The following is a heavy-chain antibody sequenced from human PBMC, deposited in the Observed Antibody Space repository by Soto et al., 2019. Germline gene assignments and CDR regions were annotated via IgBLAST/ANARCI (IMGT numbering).Heavy chain of an antibody. CDR2: IVVGSGNT. CDR3: AADLTMVRGVIRYYYGMDA. CDR1: GLTLTRTA. D-gene: IGHD3-10*01. Sequence: PSVTVPCKDSGLTLTRTAVQWLRQAPRKQLAGIGWIVVGSGNTNYAQKFQERVTITRDMSTSTAYMELSSLRSEDTAVYYCAADLTMVRGVIRYYYGMDAWGQGTTVTVSS. V-gene: IGHV1-58*01. J-gene: IGHJ6*02.